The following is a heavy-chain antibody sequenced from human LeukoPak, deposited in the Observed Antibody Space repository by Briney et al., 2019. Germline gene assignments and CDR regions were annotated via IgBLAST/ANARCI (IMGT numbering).Heavy chain of an antibody. CDR2: ISYDGSNK. CDR1: GFTFSSYA. V-gene: IGHV3-30-3*01. CDR3: AKDVEGSTTLRTYFDY. D-gene: IGHD2-2*01. J-gene: IGHJ4*02. Sequence: SGGSLRLSCAASGFTFSSYAMHWVRQAPGKGLEWVAVISYDGSNKYYADSVKGRFTISRDNSKNTLYLQMNSLRAEDTAVYYCAKDVEGSTTLRTYFDYWGQGTLVTVSS.